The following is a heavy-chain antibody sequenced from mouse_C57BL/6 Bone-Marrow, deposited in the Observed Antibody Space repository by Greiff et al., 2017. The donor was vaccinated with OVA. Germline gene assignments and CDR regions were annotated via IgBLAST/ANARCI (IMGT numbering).Heavy chain of an antibody. D-gene: IGHD2-4*01. J-gene: IGHJ4*01. CDR2: ISSGGSYT. V-gene: IGHV5-6*01. CDR3: AREGGLVYAMDY. CDR1: GFTFSSYG. Sequence: EVQGVESGGDLVKPGGSLKLSCAASGFTFSSYGMSWVRQTPDKRLEWVATISSGGSYTYYPDSVKGRFTISRDNAKNTLYLQMSSLTSEDTAMYYCAREGGLVYAMDYWGQGTSVTVSS.